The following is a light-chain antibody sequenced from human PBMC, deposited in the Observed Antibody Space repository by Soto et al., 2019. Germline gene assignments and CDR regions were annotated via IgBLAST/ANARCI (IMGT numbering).Light chain of an antibody. CDR3: QQYGSSLIP. V-gene: IGKV3-20*01. Sequence: EIGLTQSPGTLSLSPGERATLSCRASQSVSSSYLAWYHQKPGQAPRLLIYGASSRATGIPDRFSGSGSGTDFTLTISRLEPEDFAFYYCQQYGSSLIPFGQGTRLEIK. CDR1: QSVSSSY. CDR2: GAS. J-gene: IGKJ5*01.